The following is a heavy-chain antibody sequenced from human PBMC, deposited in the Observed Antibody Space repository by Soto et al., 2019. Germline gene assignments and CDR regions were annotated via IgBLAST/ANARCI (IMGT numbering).Heavy chain of an antibody. CDR3: ARDSNYYGSWTPQGYYYKMDV. CDR2: ISYDGSNK. V-gene: IGHV3-30-3*01. J-gene: IGHJ6*02. CDR1: GITFSSYA. Sequence: QGQLVESGGGVVQPGRSLRLSCAASGITFSSYAMHWVRQAPGKGLQWVTVISYDGSNKYYADSVKGRFTISRDNSKNTLYLEMNSLRAEDTAEYYCARDSNYYGSWTPQGYYYKMDVWGQGTTLTVSS. D-gene: IGHD3-10*01.